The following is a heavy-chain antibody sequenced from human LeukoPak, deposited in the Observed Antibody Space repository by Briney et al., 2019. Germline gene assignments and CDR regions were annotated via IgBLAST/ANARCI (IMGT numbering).Heavy chain of an antibody. V-gene: IGHV4-39*07. Sequence: PSETLSLTCTVSGGSISSSSYYWGWIRQPPGKGLEWIGSIYYSGSTYYNPSLKSRVTISVDTSKNQFSLKLSSVTAADTAVYYCASGTYYYDSRNNWFDPWGQGTLVTVSS. CDR1: GGSISSSSYY. J-gene: IGHJ5*02. CDR3: ASGTYYYDSRNNWFDP. CDR2: IYYSGST. D-gene: IGHD3-22*01.